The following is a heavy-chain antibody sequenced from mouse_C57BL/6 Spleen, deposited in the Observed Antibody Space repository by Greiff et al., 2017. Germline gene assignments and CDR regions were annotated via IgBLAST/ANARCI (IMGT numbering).Heavy chain of an antibody. CDR3: ARWSLTTGAY. J-gene: IGHJ3*01. D-gene: IGHD1-1*01. CDR2: IHPNSGST. Sequence: LQQPGAELVKPGASVKLSCKASGYTFTSYWMHWVKQRPGQGLEWIGMIHPNSGSTNYNEKFKSKATLTVDKSSSTAYMQLSSLTSEDSAVYYCARWSLTTGAYWGQGTLVTVSA. CDR1: GYTFTSYW. V-gene: IGHV1-64*01.